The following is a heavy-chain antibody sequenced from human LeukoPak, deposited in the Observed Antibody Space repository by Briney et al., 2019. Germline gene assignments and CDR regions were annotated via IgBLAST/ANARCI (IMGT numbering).Heavy chain of an antibody. V-gene: IGHV3-20*04. Sequence: GGSLRLSCAASGFTFDDYGMNWVRHAPGKGVEWVSGINWNGGNTGYADSVKGRFTISRDNAKNSLYLQMNSLRAEDTAVYYCARRRGMDIWGQGTMVTVSS. CDR2: INWNGGNT. CDR1: GFTFDDYG. CDR3: ARRRGMDI. J-gene: IGHJ3*02.